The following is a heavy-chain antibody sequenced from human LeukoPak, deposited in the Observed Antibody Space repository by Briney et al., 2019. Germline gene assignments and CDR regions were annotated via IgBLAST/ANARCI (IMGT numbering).Heavy chain of an antibody. CDR1: RYTFTSYD. V-gene: IGHV1-8*01. CDR2: TNPNSGNT. J-gene: IGHJ3*02. Sequence: GASVKVSCKASRYTFTSYDINWVRQATGQGLEWMGWTNPNSGNTGYAQKFQGRVTMTRNTSISTAYMELSSLRSEDTAVDYCARVPYDSSGYYLADAFDIWGQGTMVTVSS. D-gene: IGHD3-22*01. CDR3: ARVPYDSSGYYLADAFDI.